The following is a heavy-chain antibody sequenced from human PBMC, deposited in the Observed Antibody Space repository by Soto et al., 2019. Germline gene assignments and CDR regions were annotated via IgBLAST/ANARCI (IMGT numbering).Heavy chain of an antibody. D-gene: IGHD2-2*01. CDR3: ARSPIVVVPAAMGY. J-gene: IGHJ4*02. Sequence: QVQLVESGGGVVQPGRSLRLSCAASGFTFSSYGMHWVRQAPGKGLEWVAVIWYDGSNKYYADSVKGRFTISRDNSKNTLYLQMNSLRAEDTAVYYCARSPIVVVPAAMGYWGQGTLVTVSS. CDR2: IWYDGSNK. CDR1: GFTFSSYG. V-gene: IGHV3-33*01.